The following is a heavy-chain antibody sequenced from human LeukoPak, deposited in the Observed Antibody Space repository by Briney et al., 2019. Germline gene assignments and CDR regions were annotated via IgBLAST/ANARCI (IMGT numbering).Heavy chain of an antibody. J-gene: IGHJ4*02. CDR1: GGSFSGYY. D-gene: IGHD6-13*01. CDR3: ARGGIAAAGTDSYFDY. V-gene: IGHV4-34*01. CDR2: IYLRVST. Sequence: SETLSLTCAVYGGSFSGYYWSWIREPPGEGVEWIAEIYLRVSTNYNPSPTRRVTISVDTSKNKFSLKLSSVTAADTAVYYCARGGIAAAGTDSYFDYWGQGTLVTVSS.